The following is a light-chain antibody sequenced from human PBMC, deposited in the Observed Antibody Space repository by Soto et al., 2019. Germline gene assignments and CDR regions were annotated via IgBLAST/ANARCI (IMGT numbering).Light chain of an antibody. Sequence: QSVLRQPPSASGTPGQNVTISCSGSTSNIGSSSVYWYQQLPGTAPKVFIYENNRRPSGVPDRFSGSKSGTSASLAISGLRSEDEADYYCATWDDSLSGPVFGGGTKLTVL. V-gene: IGLV1-47*01. CDR3: ATWDDSLSGPV. CDR2: ENN. J-gene: IGLJ2*01. CDR1: TSNIGSSS.